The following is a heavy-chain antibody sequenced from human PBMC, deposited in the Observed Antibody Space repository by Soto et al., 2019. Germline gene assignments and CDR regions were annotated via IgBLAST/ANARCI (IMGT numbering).Heavy chain of an antibody. V-gene: IGHV3-23*01. CDR2: ISGSGGST. J-gene: IGHJ2*01. CDR3: AKASGYSSGWYPWYFDL. CDR1: GFTFSSYA. D-gene: IGHD6-19*01. Sequence: EVQLLESGGGLVQPGGSLRLSCAASGFTFSSYAMSWVRQAPGKGLEWVSAISGSGGSTYYADSVQGRFTISRDNSKNTLYLQMNSLRAEDTAVYYCAKASGYSSGWYPWYFDLWGRGTLVTVSS.